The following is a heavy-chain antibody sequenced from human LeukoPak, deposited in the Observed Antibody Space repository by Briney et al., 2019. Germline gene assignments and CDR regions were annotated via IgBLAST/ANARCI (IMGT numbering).Heavy chain of an antibody. V-gene: IGHV3-7*01. J-gene: IGHJ4*02. CDR2: INQDGGVR. CDR1: GFTLNTYW. Sequence: GGSLRLSCAASGFTLNTYWTTWPRQAPGKGLEWVANINQDGGVRHYVDSVRGRFTVPRDNTKKSVYLQMNSLRADDTAIYYCATNKPEPVEAWSGTLDSWGQGTLVTVSS. CDR3: ATNKPEPVEAWSGTLDS. D-gene: IGHD1-14*01.